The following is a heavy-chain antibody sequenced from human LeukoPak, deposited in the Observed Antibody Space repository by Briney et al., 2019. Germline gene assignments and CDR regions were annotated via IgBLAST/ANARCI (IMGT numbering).Heavy chain of an antibody. Sequence: GGSLRLSCAASGFTFSSYWMSWVRQAPGKGLEWVANIKPDGSENYYVDSVKGRFTISRDNAKNSLYLQMNSLRVEDTAVYYCARDTGAIDYWGQGTVVSVSS. CDR3: ARDTGAIDY. V-gene: IGHV3-7*01. CDR1: GFTFSSYW. CDR2: IKPDGSEN. D-gene: IGHD1-14*01. J-gene: IGHJ4*02.